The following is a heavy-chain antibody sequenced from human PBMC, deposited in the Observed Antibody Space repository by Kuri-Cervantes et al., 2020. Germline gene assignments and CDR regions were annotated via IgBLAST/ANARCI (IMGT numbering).Heavy chain of an antibody. CDR3: AKGQWLVEFWED. V-gene: IGHV3-49*04. D-gene: IGHD6-19*01. CDR2: IRSKAYGGTT. CDR1: GFTFGDYA. Sequence: GESLKISCTASGFTFGDYAMSWVRQAPGKGLEWVGFIRSKAYGGTTEYAASVKGRFTISRDDSKSIAYLQMNSLRAEDTAVYYCAKGQWLVEFWEDWGQGTLVTVSS. J-gene: IGHJ4*02.